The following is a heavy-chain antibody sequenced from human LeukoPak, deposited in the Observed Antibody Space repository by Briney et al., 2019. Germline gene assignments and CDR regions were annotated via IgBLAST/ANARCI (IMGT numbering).Heavy chain of an antibody. CDR3: ARHYFDY. CDR2: INAGNGNT. CDR1: GYTFTGYA. J-gene: IGHJ4*02. Sequence: GASVKVSCKASGYTFTGYAMHWVRQAPGQRLEWMGWINAGNGNTKYSQKFQGRVTITADESTSTAYMELSSLRSEDTAVYYCARHYFDYWGQGTLVTVSS. V-gene: IGHV1-3*01.